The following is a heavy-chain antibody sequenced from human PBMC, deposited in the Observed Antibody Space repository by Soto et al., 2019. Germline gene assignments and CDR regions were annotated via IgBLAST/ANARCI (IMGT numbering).Heavy chain of an antibody. CDR3: ARDSGYGDPFDY. CDR1: GGYSTSYY. V-gene: IGHV4-59*01. Sequence: QVQLQESGPGLVKPSETLSLTCTVSGGYSTSYYWSWIRQPPGKGLEWIGYIFYSGNTNYNPSLRSRVTISVDTSKNQFSLKLSSVTATDTAVYYCARDSGYGDPFDYWGQGTLVTVSS. J-gene: IGHJ4*02. D-gene: IGHD4-17*01. CDR2: IFYSGNT.